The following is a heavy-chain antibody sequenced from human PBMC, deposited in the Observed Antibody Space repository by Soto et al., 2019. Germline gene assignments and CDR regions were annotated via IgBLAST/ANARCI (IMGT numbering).Heavy chain of an antibody. CDR2: IFHSGST. Sequence: QLQESGPGLVKPSGTLSLTCTVSGGSISNHNWWNWVRQPPGKGLEWIGEIFHSGSTNYNPSLKSRVTISVDKSKNQFSLKLISMTAADTAVYYCVRGDDGYLSNAFNIWGQGTAVTVSS. D-gene: IGHD5-12*01. CDR3: VRGDDGYLSNAFNI. J-gene: IGHJ3*02. V-gene: IGHV4-4*02. CDR1: GGSISNHNW.